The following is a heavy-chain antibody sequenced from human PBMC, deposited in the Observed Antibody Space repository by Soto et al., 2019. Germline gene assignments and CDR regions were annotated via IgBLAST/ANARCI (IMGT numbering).Heavy chain of an antibody. CDR3: ARDPFMDV. Sequence: SETLSLTCTVSGGSISSHYWSWIRQPPGKGLEWIGYIYYSGSTNYNPSLKSRVTISVDTSKNQFSLKLSSVTAADTAVYYCARDPFMDVWGKGTTVTVS. CDR1: GGSISSHY. J-gene: IGHJ6*04. CDR2: IYYSGST. V-gene: IGHV4-59*11.